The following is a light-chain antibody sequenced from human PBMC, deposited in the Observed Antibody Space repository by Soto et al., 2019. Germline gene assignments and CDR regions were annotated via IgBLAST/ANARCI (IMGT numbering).Light chain of an antibody. J-gene: IGLJ1*01. V-gene: IGLV2-14*01. CDR3: TSYRSSTFLGV. Sequence: QSALTQPASVSGSPGQSITINCTGTSSDVGGYDLVSWYKQHPGKAPKLIIYEVTNRPSGISDRFSGSKSDNTASLTISGLQAEDEADYYCTSYRSSTFLGVFGTGTKLTVL. CDR1: SSDVGGYDL. CDR2: EVT.